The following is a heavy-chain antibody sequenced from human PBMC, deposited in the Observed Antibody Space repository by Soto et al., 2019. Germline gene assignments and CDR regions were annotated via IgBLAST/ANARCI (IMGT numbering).Heavy chain of an antibody. CDR2: TSSSSSYI. CDR3: AREPSAENWFDP. CDR1: GFTFSSYS. J-gene: IGHJ5*02. V-gene: IGHV3-21*01. Sequence: GGSLRLSCAASGFTFSSYSMNWVRQAPGKGLEWVSSTSSSSSYIYYADSVKGRFTISRDNAKNSLYLQMNSLRAEDTAVYYCAREPSAENWFDPWGQGTLVTVSS.